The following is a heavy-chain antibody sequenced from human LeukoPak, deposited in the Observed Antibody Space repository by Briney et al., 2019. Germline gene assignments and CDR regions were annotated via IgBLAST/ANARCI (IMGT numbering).Heavy chain of an antibody. Sequence: GGSLRLSCAASGFTFSSYAMSWVRQAPGKGLKWVSAIIGSGGSTYYADSVKGRFTISRDNSKNTLYLQMNSLRAEDTAVYYCAKAMHNWNDVYSVDYWGQGTLVTVSS. CDR2: IIGSGGST. CDR3: AKAMHNWNDVYSVDY. D-gene: IGHD1-1*01. V-gene: IGHV3-23*01. CDR1: GFTFSSYA. J-gene: IGHJ4*02.